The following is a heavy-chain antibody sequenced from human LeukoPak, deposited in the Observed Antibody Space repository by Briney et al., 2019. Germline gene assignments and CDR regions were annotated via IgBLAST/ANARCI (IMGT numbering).Heavy chain of an antibody. J-gene: IGHJ4*02. CDR2: FDPEDGET. CDR1: GYTLTELS. D-gene: IGHD4-17*01. CDR3: ATGSPRIPPRYGDFDY. V-gene: IGHV1-24*01. Sequence: ASVKVSCKVSGYTLTELSMHWVRQAPGKGLEWMGGFDPEDGETIYAQKFQGRVTMTEDTSTDTAYMELSSLRSEDTAVSYCATGSPRIPPRYGDFDYWGQGTLVTVSS.